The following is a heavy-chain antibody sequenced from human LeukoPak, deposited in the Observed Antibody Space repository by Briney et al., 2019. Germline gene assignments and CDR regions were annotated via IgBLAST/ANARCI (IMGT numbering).Heavy chain of an antibody. CDR1: GGTFSSYA. CDR3: ARVRRRGYSGCSVDY. CDR2: IIPIFGTA. J-gene: IGHJ4*02. Sequence: ASVKVSCKASGGTFSSYAISWVRQAPGQGLEWMGGIIPIFGTANYAQKFQGRVTITADKSTSTAYMELSSLRSEDTAVYYCARVRRRGYSGCSVDYWGQGTLVTVSS. V-gene: IGHV1-69*06. D-gene: IGHD5-12*01.